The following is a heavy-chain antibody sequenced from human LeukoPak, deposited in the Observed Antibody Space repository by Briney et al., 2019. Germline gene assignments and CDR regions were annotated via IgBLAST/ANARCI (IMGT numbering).Heavy chain of an antibody. CDR1: GITFSNYA. V-gene: IGHV3-23*01. D-gene: IGHD4-17*01. CDR3: ANDGPTTAGDY. Sequence: GGSLRLSCAASGITFSNYAMSWVRQAPGKGLEWVSGISNSGGSIFHAESVKGRFTISRDNSKNTLYLQMNSLRAEDTAVYYCANDGPTTAGDYWGQGTLVTVSS. J-gene: IGHJ4*02. CDR2: ISNSGGSI.